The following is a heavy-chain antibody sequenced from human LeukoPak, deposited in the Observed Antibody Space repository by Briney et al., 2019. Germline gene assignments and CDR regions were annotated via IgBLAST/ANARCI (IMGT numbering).Heavy chain of an antibody. CDR3: AIHSSSGWYSGAFDI. J-gene: IGHJ3*02. D-gene: IGHD6-19*01. Sequence: GGSLRLSCAASGFTFSSYSMNWVRQAPGKGLEWVSSISSSSSYIYYADSVKGRFTISRDNAKNSLYLQMNSPRAEDTAVYYCAIHSSSGWYSGAFDIWGQGTMVTVSS. CDR1: GFTFSSYS. V-gene: IGHV3-21*01. CDR2: ISSSSSYI.